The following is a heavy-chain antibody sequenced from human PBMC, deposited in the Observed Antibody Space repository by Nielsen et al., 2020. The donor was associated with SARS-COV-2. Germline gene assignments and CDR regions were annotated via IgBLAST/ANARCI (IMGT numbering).Heavy chain of an antibody. J-gene: IGHJ4*02. D-gene: IGHD2-2*02. V-gene: IGHV3-23*01. Sequence: GESLKISCAASGFTFSSYAMSWVRQAPGKGLEWVSAISGSGGSTYYADSVKGRFTISRDNSKNTLYLQMNSLRAEDTAVYYCAKGRSYCSSTSCYKYYFDYWGQGTLVTVSS. CDR2: ISGSGGST. CDR3: AKGRSYCSSTSCYKYYFDY. CDR1: GFTFSSYA.